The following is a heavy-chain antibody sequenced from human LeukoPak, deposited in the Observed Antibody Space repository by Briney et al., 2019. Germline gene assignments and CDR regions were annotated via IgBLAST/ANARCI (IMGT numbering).Heavy chain of an antibody. CDR3: ARGPRITLVRGGQWYHYMDA. V-gene: IGHV1-46*01. J-gene: IGHJ6*03. CDR1: GYTFTSYY. D-gene: IGHD3-10*01. CDR2: INPSGGST. Sequence: ASVKVSCKASGYTFTSYYMHWVRQAPGQGLEWMGIINPSGGSTNYAQKFQGRVTMTRDTSTSTVYMELSSLRSEDTAVYYCARGPRITLVRGGQWYHYMDAWGKGTTVTISS.